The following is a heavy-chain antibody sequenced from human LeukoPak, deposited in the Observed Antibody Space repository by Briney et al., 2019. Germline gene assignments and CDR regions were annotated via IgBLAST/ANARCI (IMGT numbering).Heavy chain of an antibody. V-gene: IGHV3-33*01. CDR3: ARDRGTIFGSYYYYYGMDV. J-gene: IGHJ6*02. CDR2: IWYDGSNK. Sequence: GGSLRLSCAASGFTFSSYGMHWVRQAPGKGLEWVAVIWYDGSNKYYADSVKGRFTISRDNSKNTLYLQMNSLRAEDTAVYYCARDRGTIFGSYYYYYGMDVWGQGTTVTVSS. CDR1: GFTFSSYG. D-gene: IGHD3-3*01.